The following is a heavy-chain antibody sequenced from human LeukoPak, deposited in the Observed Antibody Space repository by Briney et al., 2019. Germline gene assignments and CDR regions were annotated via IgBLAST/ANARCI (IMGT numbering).Heavy chain of an antibody. V-gene: IGHV4-30-4*01. Sequence: PSETLSLTCTVSDGSISSGDYYWSWIRHPPGKGLEWIGYIYYSGSTYYNPSLKSRVTISVDTSKNQFSLKLSSVTAADTAVYYCAREYGSGSSFDYWGQGALVTVSS. D-gene: IGHD3-10*01. CDR3: AREYGSGSSFDY. CDR2: IYYSGST. J-gene: IGHJ4*02. CDR1: DGSISSGDYY.